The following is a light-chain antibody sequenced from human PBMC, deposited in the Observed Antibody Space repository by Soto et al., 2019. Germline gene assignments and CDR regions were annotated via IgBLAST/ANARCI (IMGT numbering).Light chain of an antibody. J-gene: IGKJ4*01. CDR2: DAS. CDR3: QQFSSYPLT. V-gene: IGKV3-20*01. CDR1: QTGRNTD. Sequence: EFLLTQFPGPLSCAPGERATLSCRPTQTGRNTDLAWYQQKPGQAPRLLIYDASSRATGIPDRFSGGGSGTDFTLTISRLEPEDFAVYYCQQFSSYPLTFGGGTKVDIK.